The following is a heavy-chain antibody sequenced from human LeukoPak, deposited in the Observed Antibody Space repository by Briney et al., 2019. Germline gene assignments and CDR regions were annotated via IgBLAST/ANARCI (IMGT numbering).Heavy chain of an antibody. Sequence: ASVKVSCKASGYTFTGYYMHWVRQAPGQGLEWMGRINPNSGGTNYAQKFQGRVTMTEDTSTDTAYMELSSLRSEDTAVYYCATEALESRLGVDYWGQGTLVTVSS. D-gene: IGHD3-16*01. CDR2: INPNSGGT. J-gene: IGHJ4*02. CDR3: ATEALESRLGVDY. V-gene: IGHV1-2*06. CDR1: GYTFTGYY.